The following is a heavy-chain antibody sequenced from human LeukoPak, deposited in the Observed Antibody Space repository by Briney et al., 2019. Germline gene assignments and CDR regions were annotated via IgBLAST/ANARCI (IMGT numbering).Heavy chain of an antibody. V-gene: IGHV3-64*01. J-gene: IGHJ6*02. Sequence: GGSLRLSCAASGFTFSSYAMHWVRQAPGKGLEYVSAISSNGGSTYYANSVKGRFTISRDNSKNTLYLQMGSLRAEDMAVYYCASLGYSSSWYPYYYYGMDVWGQGTTVTVSS. D-gene: IGHD6-13*01. CDR2: ISSNGGST. CDR3: ASLGYSSSWYPYYYYGMDV. CDR1: GFTFSSYA.